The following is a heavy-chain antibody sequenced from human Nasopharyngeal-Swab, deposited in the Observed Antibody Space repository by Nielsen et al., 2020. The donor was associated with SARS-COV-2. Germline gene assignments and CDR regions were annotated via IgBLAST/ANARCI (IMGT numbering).Heavy chain of an antibody. Sequence: VRQAPGKGLEWVAVISYDGSNKDYADSVKGRFTISRDNSKNTLYLQMNSLRAEDTAVYYCARVYDSSGYYLGGGYYYGMDVWGQGTTVTVSS. J-gene: IGHJ6*02. V-gene: IGHV3-30-3*01. CDR2: ISYDGSNK. D-gene: IGHD3-22*01. CDR3: ARVYDSSGYYLGGGYYYGMDV.